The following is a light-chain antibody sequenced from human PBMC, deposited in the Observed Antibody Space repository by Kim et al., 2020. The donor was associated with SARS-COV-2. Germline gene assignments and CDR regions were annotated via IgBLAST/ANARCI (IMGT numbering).Light chain of an antibody. J-gene: IGLJ2*01. CDR1: SSDIGAYNY. CDR3: SSYAGSYTMI. Sequence: QSALTQPHSVSGSPGQSVTISCTGISSDIGAYNYVSWYQQHPGKVPKVMIYDVTKRPSGVPDRFSGSKSGNTASLTISGLQTEDEADYYCSSYAGSYTMIFGGGTQLTVL. CDR2: DVT. V-gene: IGLV2-11*01.